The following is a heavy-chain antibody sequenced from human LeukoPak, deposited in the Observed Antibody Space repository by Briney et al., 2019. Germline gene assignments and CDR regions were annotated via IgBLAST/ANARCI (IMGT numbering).Heavy chain of an antibody. D-gene: IGHD5-12*01. CDR3: ARVGLSGYDCEFGY. CDR2: ISDSGSTI. J-gene: IGHJ4*02. CDR1: GFTFSPYA. Sequence: GGSLRLSCVAPGFTFSPYAMNWVRQSPGKGLEWISYISDSGSTIYYADSVKGRFTISRDNAKNSLYLQMNSLRAEDTAVYYCARVGLSGYDCEFGYWGQGTLVTVSS. V-gene: IGHV3-48*03.